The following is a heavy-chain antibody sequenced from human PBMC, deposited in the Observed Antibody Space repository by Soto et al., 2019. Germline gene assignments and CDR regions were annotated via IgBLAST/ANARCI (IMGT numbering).Heavy chain of an antibody. V-gene: IGHV4-39*01. CDR1: GGSISGSSGYY. CDR2: VYYTGDT. CDR3: ARHPNSGWLGF. J-gene: IGHJ4*02. D-gene: IGHD5-12*01. Sequence: QLQLQESGPGLVKPSETLSLTCAVSGGSISGSSGYYWAWIRQPPGKGLEWVGSVYYTGDTYYGPSVKSRVSLSVDTSKNQFSLKLSAVTAADTAVHYCARHPNSGWLGFWGQGILVTVSS.